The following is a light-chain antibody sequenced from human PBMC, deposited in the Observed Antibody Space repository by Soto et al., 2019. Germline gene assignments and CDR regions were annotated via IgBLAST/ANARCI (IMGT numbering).Light chain of an antibody. J-gene: IGKJ3*01. CDR3: QQRSFEGT. CDR2: DAS. CDR1: QSVSSY. V-gene: IGKV3-11*01. Sequence: EIVLTQSPATLSLSPGERATLSCRASQSVSSYLAWYQQKPGQAPRLLIYDASNRATGIPARFSGSGSGTDFTLTISSLEPEDFAVYYCQQRSFEGTFGPGTKVDIK.